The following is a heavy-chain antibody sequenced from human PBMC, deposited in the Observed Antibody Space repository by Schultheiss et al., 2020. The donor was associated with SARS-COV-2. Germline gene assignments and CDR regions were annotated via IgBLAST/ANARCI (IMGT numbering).Heavy chain of an antibody. D-gene: IGHD3-9*01. CDR2: IDPRDSYT. Sequence: GGSLRLSCQGSGYSFTTSWISWVRQMPGKGLEWMGKIDPRDSYTNYNPSFQGHVTISVDKSSSTAYLQWSSLKASDTAMYYCARHRVDYDILTGYYPWYFDYWGQGTLVTVSS. J-gene: IGHJ4*02. CDR3: ARHRVDYDILTGYYPWYFDY. V-gene: IGHV5-10-1*01. CDR1: GYSFTTSW.